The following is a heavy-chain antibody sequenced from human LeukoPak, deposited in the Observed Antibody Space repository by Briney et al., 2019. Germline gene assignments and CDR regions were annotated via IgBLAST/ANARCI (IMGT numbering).Heavy chain of an antibody. J-gene: IGHJ4*02. CDR1: GFTFSSSA. D-gene: IGHD5-24*01. Sequence: PGGSLRLSCAASGFTFSSSAMSWVRQAPGKGLEWVSTSGSGGSTTYADSVKGRFIISRDNSKNTLYAQMNSLRAEDTAVYYCAKDIPTGGDYNLDYFDSWGQGTLVTVSS. CDR2: SGSGGST. CDR3: AKDIPTGGDYNLDYFDS. V-gene: IGHV3-23*01.